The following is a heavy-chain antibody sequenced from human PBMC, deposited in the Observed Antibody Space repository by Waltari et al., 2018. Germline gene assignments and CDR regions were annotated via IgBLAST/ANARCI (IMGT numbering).Heavy chain of an antibody. J-gene: IGHJ6*02. V-gene: IGHV4-34*01. CDR3: ARGAREGYYYTIDV. D-gene: IGHD6-6*01. Sequence: QVHLQQWGAGLLKPSETLSLTCGVYNASFTTYYWTWIRQTPGKGLEWIGEIGHSGSTTYNPSLRSRMTLSVDTSKSQFSLTVASVTAADTGTYYCARGAREGYYYTIDVWGQGTVVTVSS. CDR2: IGHSGST. CDR1: NASFTTYY.